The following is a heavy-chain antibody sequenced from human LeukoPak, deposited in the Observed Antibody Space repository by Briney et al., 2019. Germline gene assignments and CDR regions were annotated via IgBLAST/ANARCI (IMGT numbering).Heavy chain of an antibody. CDR3: ARDPRNYYGSGEVYFDY. CDR1: GGTFSSYA. D-gene: IGHD3-10*01. V-gene: IGHV1-69*13. J-gene: IGHJ4*02. CDR2: IIPIFGTA. Sequence: ASVKVSCKASGGTFSSYAISWVRQAPGQGLEWMGGIIPIFGTANYAQKFQGRVTITGDESTSTAYMELSSLRSEDTAVYYCARDPRNYYGSGEVYFDYWGQGTLVTVSS.